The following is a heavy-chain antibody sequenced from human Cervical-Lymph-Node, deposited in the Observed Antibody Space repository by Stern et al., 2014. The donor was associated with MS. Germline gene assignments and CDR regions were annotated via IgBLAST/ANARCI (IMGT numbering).Heavy chain of an antibody. CDR2: IYYSGST. CDR1: GGSISSGDYY. J-gene: IGHJ4*02. Sequence: QLQLQESGPGLVKPSQTLSLTCTVSGGSISSGDYYWSWIRQPPGKGLEWIGYIYYSGSTYYNPSLKSRATISVDTSKNQFSLKLSSVTAADTAVYYCARGGEYYDSSGYSLLDYWGQGTLVTVSS. D-gene: IGHD3-22*01. V-gene: IGHV4-30-4*01. CDR3: ARGGEYYDSSGYSLLDY.